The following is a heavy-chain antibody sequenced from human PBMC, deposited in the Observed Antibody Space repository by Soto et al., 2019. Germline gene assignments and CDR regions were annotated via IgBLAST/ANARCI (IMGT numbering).Heavy chain of an antibody. CDR2: ISYDGSNK. J-gene: IGHJ4*02. Sequence: PGGSLRLSCAASGFTFSSYGMHWVRQAPGKGLEWVAVISYDGSNKYYADSVKGRFTISRDNSKNTLYLQMNSLRAEDTAVYYCARAESAAGANDYWGQGTLVTVSS. D-gene: IGHD6-13*01. CDR1: GFTFSSYG. CDR3: ARAESAAGANDY. V-gene: IGHV3-30*03.